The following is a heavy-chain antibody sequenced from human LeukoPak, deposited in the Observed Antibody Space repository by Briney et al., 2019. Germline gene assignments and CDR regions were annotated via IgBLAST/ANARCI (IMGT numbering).Heavy chain of an antibody. J-gene: IGHJ4*02. D-gene: IGHD2-2*02. CDR2: ITSGGTYI. Sequence: GGSLRLSCAASGFTFSSYSMNWVRQAPGKGLEWVSSITSGGTYIYYADSVKGRFTISTDNAKNSLYLQMSSLRAEDTAVYYCARGDYTTVFDYWGQGALVTVSS. CDR3: ARGDYTTVFDY. CDR1: GFTFSSYS. V-gene: IGHV3-21*01.